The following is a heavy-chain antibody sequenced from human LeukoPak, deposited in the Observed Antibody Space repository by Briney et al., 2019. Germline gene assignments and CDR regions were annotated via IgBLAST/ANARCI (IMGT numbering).Heavy chain of an antibody. V-gene: IGHV4-39*01. CDR2: IYYSGST. Sequence: KTSETLSLTCTVSGGSISSSSYYWGWIRQPPGKGLEWIGSIYYSGSTYYNPSLKSRVTISVDTSKNQFSLKLSSVTAADTAVYYCVRGPFYYYDSSGYPFDYWGQGTLVTVSS. CDR1: GGSISSSSYY. J-gene: IGHJ4*02. D-gene: IGHD3-22*01. CDR3: VRGPFYYYDSSGYPFDY.